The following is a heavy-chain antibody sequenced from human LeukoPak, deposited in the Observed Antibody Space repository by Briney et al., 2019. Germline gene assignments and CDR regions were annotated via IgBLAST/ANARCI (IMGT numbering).Heavy chain of an antibody. CDR2: IYYSGST. J-gene: IGHJ3*02. V-gene: IGHV4-31*03. CDR3: ARLRATYGDYEGGAFDI. Sequence: SETLSLTCTVSGGSISSGGYYWSWIRQHPGKGLEWIGYIYYSGSTYYNPSLKSRVTISVDTSKNQFSLKLSSVTAADTAVYYCARLRATYGDYEGGAFDIWGQGTMVTVSS. D-gene: IGHD4-17*01. CDR1: GGSISSGGYY.